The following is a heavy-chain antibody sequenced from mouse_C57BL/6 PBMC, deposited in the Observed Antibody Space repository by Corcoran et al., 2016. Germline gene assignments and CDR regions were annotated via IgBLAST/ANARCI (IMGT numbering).Heavy chain of an antibody. D-gene: IGHD1-1*01. CDR3: ARGDGKGAMDY. Sequence: QIQLVQSGPELKKPGETVKISCTASGYTFTTYGMSWVKQAPGKGLKWMGWINTYSGVPTYADDFKGRFAFSLETSASTAYLQINNLKNEDTATYFCARGDGKGAMDYWGQGTSVTVSS. J-gene: IGHJ4*01. CDR1: GYTFTTYG. CDR2: INTYSGVP. V-gene: IGHV9-3*01.